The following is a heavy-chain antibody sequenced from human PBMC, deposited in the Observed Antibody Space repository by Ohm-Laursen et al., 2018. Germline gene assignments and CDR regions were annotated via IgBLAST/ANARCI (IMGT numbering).Heavy chain of an antibody. V-gene: IGHV3-48*03. J-gene: IGHJ4*02. Sequence: SLRLSCAASGFTFSNYEMNWVRQAPGKGLEWVSYISSSGSTIYYADSVKGRFTISRDNAKNSLYLQMNSLRAEDTAVYYCASFFSYVWGSYRLDYWGQGTLVTVSS. D-gene: IGHD3-16*02. CDR1: GFTFSNYE. CDR3: ASFFSYVWGSYRLDY. CDR2: ISSSGSTI.